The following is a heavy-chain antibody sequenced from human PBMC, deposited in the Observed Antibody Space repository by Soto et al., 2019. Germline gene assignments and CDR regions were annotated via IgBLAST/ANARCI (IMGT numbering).Heavy chain of an antibody. CDR1: GGSISSNSYY. V-gene: IGHV4-39*01. J-gene: IGHJ4*02. Sequence: SETLSLTCTVSGGSISSNSYYWDWIRQPPGKGLEWIGSMYYSGATYHNPSLQSRVTISVDTSKNQFSLHLSSVTAADTAVYYFARHAAYDSVWGKSDGSDYWGQGTLVTV. D-gene: IGHD3-16*01. CDR2: MYYSGAT. CDR3: ARHAAYDSVWGKSDGSDY.